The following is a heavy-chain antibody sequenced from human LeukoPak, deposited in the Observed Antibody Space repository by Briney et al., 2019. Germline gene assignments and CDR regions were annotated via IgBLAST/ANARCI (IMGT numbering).Heavy chain of an antibody. CDR2: ISSSSSYI. D-gene: IGHD3-10*01. CDR3: ASNNKIDDYYGSGTAATI. Sequence: PGGSLRLSCAASGFTFSSYSMNWVRQAPGKGLEWVSSISSSSSYIYYADSVKGRFTISRDNAKNSLYLQMNSLRAEDTAVYYCASNNKIDDYYGSGTAATIWGQGTLVTVSS. CDR1: GFTFSSYS. V-gene: IGHV3-21*01. J-gene: IGHJ4*02.